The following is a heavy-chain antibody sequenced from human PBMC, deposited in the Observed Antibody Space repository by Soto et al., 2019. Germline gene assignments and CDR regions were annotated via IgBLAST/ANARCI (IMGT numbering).Heavy chain of an antibody. CDR2: INVYNGNT. V-gene: IGHV1-18*01. CDR1: GYTFTSYS. Sequence: SVKVSCKASGYTFTSYSISWVRQAPGQGLEWMVCINVYNGNTKYAQKFQGRVTMTTDTCTSTVYMELRRLTSDDTAVYYCARDGVAVATGISGYWGQGTMVNVSS. D-gene: IGHD4-4*01. J-gene: IGHJ4*02. CDR3: ARDGVAVATGISGY.